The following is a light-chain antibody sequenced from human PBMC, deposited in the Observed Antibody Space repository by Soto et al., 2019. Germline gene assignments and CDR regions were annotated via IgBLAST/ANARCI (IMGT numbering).Light chain of an antibody. CDR3: QKYYSTPFT. CDR2: WAS. J-gene: IGKJ3*01. V-gene: IGKV4-1*01. CDR1: QSVLYSSNNKNY. Sequence: DIVMTQSPDSLAVSLGERATINCKSSQSVLYSSNNKNYLAWYQQKPGQPPKLLIYWASTRESGVTDRFSGSGSGTDFTLTISSLQAEDVAVYYCQKYYSTPFTFGPGTKVDIK.